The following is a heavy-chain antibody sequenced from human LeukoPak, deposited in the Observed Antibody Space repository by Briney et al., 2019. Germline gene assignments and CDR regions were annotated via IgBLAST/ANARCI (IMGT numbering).Heavy chain of an antibody. CDR3: AKGSPSGFDY. V-gene: IGHV3-23*01. Sequence: GGSLRLSCAASGFTFGNFAMSWVRQAPGKGLEWVSSLSGSGGATYSADSVKGRFTISRDSSKNTLFLQMNSLRDEDTAVYYCAKGSPSGFDYWAREPWSPSPQ. CDR1: GFTFGNFA. CDR2: LSGSGGAT. D-gene: IGHD6-25*01. J-gene: IGHJ4*02.